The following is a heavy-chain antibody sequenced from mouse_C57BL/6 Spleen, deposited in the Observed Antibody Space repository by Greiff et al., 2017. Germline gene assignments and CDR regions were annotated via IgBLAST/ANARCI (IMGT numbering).Heavy chain of an antibody. J-gene: IGHJ2*01. CDR2: IYPGSGST. CDR3: ASAPRGYYLFDY. V-gene: IGHV1-55*01. CDR1: GYTFTSYW. D-gene: IGHD5-5*01. Sequence: QVQLQQPGAELVKPGASVKMSCKASGYTFTSYWITWVKQRPGQGLEWIGDIYPGSGSTNYNEKFKSKATLTVDTSSSTAYMQLSSLTSEDSAVYYCASAPRGYYLFDYWGQGTTLTVSS.